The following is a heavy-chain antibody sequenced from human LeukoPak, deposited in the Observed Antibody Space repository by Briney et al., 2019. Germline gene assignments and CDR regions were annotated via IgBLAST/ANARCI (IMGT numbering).Heavy chain of an antibody. CDR1: GFTFSSHW. CDR2: IKSDGSSV. CDR3: VRDGVGAPPFDY. J-gene: IGHJ4*02. Sequence: GGSLRLSCAASGFTFSSHWMHWVRQTPGKGLVWVSRIKSDGSSVDYADSVKGRFTISRDNAKNTLYLQMNSLRAEDMAVYYCVRDGVGAPPFDYWGQGALVTVSS. V-gene: IGHV3-74*01. D-gene: IGHD1-26*01.